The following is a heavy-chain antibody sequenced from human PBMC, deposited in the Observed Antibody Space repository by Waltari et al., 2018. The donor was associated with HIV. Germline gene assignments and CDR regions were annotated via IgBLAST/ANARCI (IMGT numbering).Heavy chain of an antibody. D-gene: IGHD3-16*01. CDR1: GYPLRDLS. J-gene: IGHJ4*02. CDR3: VALYDESPLYSGF. Sequence: QVQLIQSTSEVKRPGASVTVSRKVSGYPLRDLSMQWVRQGREHRLEWMGGVVPKNGKPVFSQRFWGRVSLAEDTLKDTAHLELNRLTSDDTAVYYCVALYDESPLYSGFWGQGTLVTVS. V-gene: IGHV1-24*01. CDR2: VVPKNGKP.